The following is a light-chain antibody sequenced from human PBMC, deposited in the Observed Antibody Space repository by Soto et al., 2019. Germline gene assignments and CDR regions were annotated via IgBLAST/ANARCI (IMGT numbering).Light chain of an antibody. CDR3: QQYYDWLIT. Sequence: EIVMTQSPATLSVSPGERATLSCRASQSVSSYLAWYQQKPGQAPRLLIYDASNRATGIPARFSGSGSGTDFTLTISRLEREDFAVYYCQQYYDWLITCGQGTRLE. V-gene: IGKV3D-15*01. CDR2: DAS. CDR1: QSVSSY. J-gene: IGKJ5*01.